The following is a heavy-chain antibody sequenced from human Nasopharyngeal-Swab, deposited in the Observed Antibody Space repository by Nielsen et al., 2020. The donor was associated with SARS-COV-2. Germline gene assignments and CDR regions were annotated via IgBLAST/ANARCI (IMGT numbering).Heavy chain of an antibody. D-gene: IGHD6-13*01. J-gene: IGHJ4*02. CDR2: ISAYNGNT. V-gene: IGHV1-18*01. CDR3: ARVIAAAANEGLDY. Sequence: ASVKVSCKASGYTFTSYGISWVRQAPGQGLEWMGWISAYNGNTNYAQKLQGRATMTTDTSTSTAYMELRSLRSDDTAVYYCARVIAAAANEGLDYWGQGTLVTVSS. CDR1: GYTFTSYG.